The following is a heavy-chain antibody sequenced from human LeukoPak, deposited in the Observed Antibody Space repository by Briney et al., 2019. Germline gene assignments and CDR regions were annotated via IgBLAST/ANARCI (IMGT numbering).Heavy chain of an antibody. CDR3: ARDRIAAAVGAFDI. CDR2: ISSSSSYI. Sequence: TGGSLRLSCAASGFTFSSYSMNWVRQAPGKGLEWVSYISSSSSYIYYADSVKGRFTISRDNAKNSLYLQMNSLRAEDTAVYYCARDRIAAAVGAFDIWGQGTMVTVSS. J-gene: IGHJ3*02. D-gene: IGHD6-13*01. V-gene: IGHV3-21*05. CDR1: GFTFSSYS.